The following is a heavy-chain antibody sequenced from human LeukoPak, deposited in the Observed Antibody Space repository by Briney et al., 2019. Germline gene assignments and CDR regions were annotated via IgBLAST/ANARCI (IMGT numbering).Heavy chain of an antibody. CDR2: IYYSGST. V-gene: IGHV4-39*01. D-gene: IGHD3-3*01. Sequence: SETLSLTCTVSGGSISYSSYYWGWIRQPPGKGLEWIGSIYYSGSTYYNPSLKSRVTISVDTSKNQFSLKLSSVTAADTAVYYCARRPITIFGGYYYYMDVWGKGTTVTVSS. CDR3: ARRPITIFGGYYYYMDV. J-gene: IGHJ6*03. CDR1: GGSISYSSYY.